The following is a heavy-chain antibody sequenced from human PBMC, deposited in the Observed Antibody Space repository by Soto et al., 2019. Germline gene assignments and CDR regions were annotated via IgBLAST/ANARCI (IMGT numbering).Heavy chain of an antibody. CDR3: ARAGYCSGGTCFHGNCDY. V-gene: IGHV1-46*01. CDR1: GYTFTTYY. D-gene: IGHD2-15*01. J-gene: IGHJ4*02. CDR2: INPNGGST. Sequence: GASVKVSCKASGYTFTTYYMHWVRQAPGQGLEWLGIINPNGGSTTYAQKFQGRVTMTRDTSTSTVYLELSGLRSEDTAVYYCARAGYCSGGTCFHGNCDYWGQGTLVTVSS.